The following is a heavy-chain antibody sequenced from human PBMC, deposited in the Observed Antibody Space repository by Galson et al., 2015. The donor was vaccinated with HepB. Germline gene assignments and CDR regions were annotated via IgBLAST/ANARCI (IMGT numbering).Heavy chain of an antibody. J-gene: IGHJ4*02. CDR1: GFTFSSYS. V-gene: IGHV3-21*01. D-gene: IGHD2-2*01. Sequence: SLRLSCAASGFTFSSYSMNWVRQAPGKGLEWVSSISSSSSYIYYADSVKGRFTISRDNAKNSLYLQMNSLRAEDTAEYYCARDLPNYCSSTSCLLDYWGQGTLVTVSS. CDR2: ISSSSSYI. CDR3: ARDLPNYCSSTSCLLDY.